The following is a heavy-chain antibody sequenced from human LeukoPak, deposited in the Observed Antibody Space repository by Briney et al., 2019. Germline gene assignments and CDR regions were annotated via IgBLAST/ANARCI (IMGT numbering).Heavy chain of an antibody. V-gene: IGHV4-39*07. J-gene: IGHJ3*02. D-gene: IGHD1-1*01. Sequence: SETLSLTCTVSGGSIRSSYYYWGWIRQPPGKGLEWIGSIYDSGSTYYNPSLKSRVTISVDRSKNQFSLKLSSVTAADTAVYYCAGELEAFEIWGQGKMVTV. CDR2: IYDSGST. CDR3: AGELEAFEI. CDR1: GGSIRSSYYY.